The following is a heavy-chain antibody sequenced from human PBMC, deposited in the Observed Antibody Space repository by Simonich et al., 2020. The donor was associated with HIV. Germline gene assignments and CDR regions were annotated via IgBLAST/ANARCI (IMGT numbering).Heavy chain of an antibody. Sequence: QVQLQESGPGLVKPSETLSLTCTVSGGSISSYYWSWIRQPPGKGLEWIGYIYYSGSTNYNPSLKSRVTISVDTSKNQFSLKLSSVTAADTAVYYCARDRYYDILTGLDAFDIWGQGTMVTVSS. J-gene: IGHJ3*02. V-gene: IGHV4-59*01. D-gene: IGHD3-9*01. CDR2: IYYSGST. CDR1: GGSISSYY. CDR3: ARDRYYDILTGLDAFDI.